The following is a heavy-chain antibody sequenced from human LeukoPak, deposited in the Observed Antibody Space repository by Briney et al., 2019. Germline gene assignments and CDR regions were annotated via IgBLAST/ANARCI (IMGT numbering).Heavy chain of an antibody. V-gene: IGHV4-59*08. D-gene: IGHD5-24*01. CDR2: IHYSGNT. CDR3: ARHRRDGSPTQD. Sequence: ASETLSLTCTVSGGSISSYYWSWLRQPPGKGLIWIGYIHYSGNTNYNPSLKSRVTISVDTSKNQFSLKLSSVTAADTAVYYCARHRRDGSPTQDWGQGILVTVSS. CDR1: GGSISSYY. J-gene: IGHJ4*02.